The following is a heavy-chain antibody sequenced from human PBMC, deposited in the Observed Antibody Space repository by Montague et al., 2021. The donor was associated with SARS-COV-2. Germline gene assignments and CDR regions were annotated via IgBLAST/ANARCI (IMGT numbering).Heavy chain of an antibody. CDR1: GGSFSGYY. D-gene: IGHD2-15*01. CDR2: INHSGST. V-gene: IGHV4-34*01. Sequence: SETLSLTCAVYGGSFSGYYWSWIRQPPGKGLEWIGEINHSGSTNYNPSLKSRVTISVDTSKNQFSLKLSSVTAADTAVYYCARGRGCSGGSCYSEWDPYSYYGMDVWGQGTTVTVSS. J-gene: IGHJ6*02. CDR3: ARGRGCSGGSCYSEWDPYSYYGMDV.